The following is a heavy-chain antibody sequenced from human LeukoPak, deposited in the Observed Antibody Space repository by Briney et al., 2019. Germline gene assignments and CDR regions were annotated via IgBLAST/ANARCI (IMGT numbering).Heavy chain of an antibody. V-gene: IGHV4-4*02. Sequence: SETLSLTCAVSGGSISSNNWWSWVRQPPGKGLEWIGEVYHSGSTSYNPSLLSRVTISVDKSKNQFSLEMRSVTAADTAVYYCARDTAAGAEYFQHWGQGTLVTVSS. CDR3: ARDTAAGAEYFQH. D-gene: IGHD6-13*01. J-gene: IGHJ1*01. CDR1: GGSISSNNW. CDR2: VYHSGST.